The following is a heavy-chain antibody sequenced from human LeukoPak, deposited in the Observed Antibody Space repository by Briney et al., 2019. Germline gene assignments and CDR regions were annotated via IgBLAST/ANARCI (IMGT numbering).Heavy chain of an antibody. CDR1: GFTFSSYG. V-gene: IGHV3-23*01. Sequence: PGGSLRLSCAASGFTFSSYGMSWVRQAPGKGLEWVSAISGSGGSTYYADSVKGRFTISRDNSKSTLYLQMNSLRAEDTAVYYCATTYYYDSSGYYPAEYFQHWGQGTLVTVSS. CDR2: ISGSGGST. D-gene: IGHD3-22*01. CDR3: ATTYYYDSSGYYPAEYFQH. J-gene: IGHJ1*01.